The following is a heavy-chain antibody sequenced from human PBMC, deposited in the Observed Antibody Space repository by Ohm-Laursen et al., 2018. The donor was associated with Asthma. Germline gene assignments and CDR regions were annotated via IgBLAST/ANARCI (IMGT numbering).Heavy chain of an antibody. J-gene: IGHJ4*02. CDR2: IIPIFGTA. D-gene: IGHD3-3*01. V-gene: IGHV1-69*13. CDR1: GGTFSSYA. CDR3: ARERGITIFGVVSNYFDY. Sequence: SVKVSCKASGGTFSSYAISWVRQAPGQGLEWMGGIIPIFGTANYAQKFQGRVTITADESTSTAYMELRSLRSDDTAVYYCARERGITIFGVVSNYFDYWGQGTLVTVSS.